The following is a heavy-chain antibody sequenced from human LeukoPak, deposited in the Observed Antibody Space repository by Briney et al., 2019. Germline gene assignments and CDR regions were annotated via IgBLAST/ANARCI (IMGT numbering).Heavy chain of an antibody. J-gene: IGHJ4*02. CDR2: ISSSSSYI. CDR3: ARLDTNGYNSMTAY. V-gene: IGHV3-21*01. D-gene: IGHD5-24*01. CDR1: GFTFSSYS. Sequence: GSLRLSCAASGFTFSSYSMNWVRQAPGKGLEWLSSISSSSSYIYYADSVKGRFTISRDNAKNSLYLQMNSLRAEDTAVFYCARLDTNGYNSMTAYWGQGTLVTVSS.